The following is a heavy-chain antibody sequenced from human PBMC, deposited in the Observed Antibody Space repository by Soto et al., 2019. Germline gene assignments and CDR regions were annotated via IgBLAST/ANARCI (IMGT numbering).Heavy chain of an antibody. V-gene: IGHV2-5*02. J-gene: IGHJ6*02. CDR1: GFSLSTSGVG. CDR2: IYWDDDK. CDR3: AHRPYCSGGSCCHSGMVV. D-gene: IGHD2-15*01. Sequence: GSGPTLVNPTQTLTLTCTFSGFSLSTSGVGVGWIRQPPGKALEWLALIYWDDDKRYSPSLKSRLTITKDTSKNRVVLTMTNMDPVDTATYYCAHRPYCSGGSCCHSGMVVWGPGTTLTVSS.